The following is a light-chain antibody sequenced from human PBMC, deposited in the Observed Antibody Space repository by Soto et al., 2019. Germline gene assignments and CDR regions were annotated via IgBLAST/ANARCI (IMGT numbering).Light chain of an antibody. J-gene: IGKJ5*01. CDR3: QHRSSWPVT. CDR1: QSVQSY. Sequence: EVVLTQSPVTLSLSPGERATLSCRASQSVQSYLAWYQQKPGQAPRLLIYDSSNRATGVPARFSGSGSGTDFTLTISNLEPEDFAVYYCQHRSSWPVTFGQGTRLEIK. V-gene: IGKV3-11*01. CDR2: DSS.